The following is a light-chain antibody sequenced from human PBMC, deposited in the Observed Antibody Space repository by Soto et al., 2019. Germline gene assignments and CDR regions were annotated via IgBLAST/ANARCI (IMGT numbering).Light chain of an antibody. CDR2: EVN. J-gene: IGLJ1*01. CDR1: SSDVGGYNF. Sequence: QSALTQPASVSGSPGQSITISCTGTSSDVGGYNFVSWYQQHPGNAPKLMIYEVNNRPSGVSDRFSGSKSGNTASLTISGLQAEDEADYYCSSYTSSRTRVFGTGTKVTVL. CDR3: SSYTSSRTRV. V-gene: IGLV2-14*01.